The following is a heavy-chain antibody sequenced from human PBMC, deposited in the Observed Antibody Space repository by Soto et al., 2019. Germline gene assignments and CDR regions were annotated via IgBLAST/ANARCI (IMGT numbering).Heavy chain of an antibody. CDR2: IDYDGTTT. J-gene: IGHJ1*01. Sequence: EVQLVESGGGLVQPGGSLRLSCAASGFSFDSYWMHWVRQAPGQGPMWVSRIDYDGTTTNYADSVKGRFTISRDNAKSTLYLQMNSLRPEVTAVYYCTRGPRASSGGTGAYWGKGTLVTVSS. D-gene: IGHD2-2*01. CDR1: GFSFDSYW. V-gene: IGHV3-74*01. CDR3: TRGPRASSGGTGAY.